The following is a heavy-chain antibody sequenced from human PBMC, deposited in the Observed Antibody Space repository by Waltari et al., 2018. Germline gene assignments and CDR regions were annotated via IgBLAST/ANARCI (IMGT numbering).Heavy chain of an antibody. D-gene: IGHD2-2*01. J-gene: IGHJ5*02. CDR3: ARPYCSSTSCYRNRWFDP. Sequence: QVQLQESGPGLVTPSETLSLTCTVSGYSISRGYYWGWLRPPPGKGLEWIGSICHSGSTYYNPSLKSRVTISVDMSKNQFALKLSSVTAADTAVYYCARPYCSSTSCYRNRWFDPWGQGTLVTVSS. CDR1: GYSISRGYY. V-gene: IGHV4-38-2*02. CDR2: ICHSGST.